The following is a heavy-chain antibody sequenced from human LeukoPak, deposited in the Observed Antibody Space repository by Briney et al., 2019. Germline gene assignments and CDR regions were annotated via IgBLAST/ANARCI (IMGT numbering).Heavy chain of an antibody. Sequence: GGSLRLSCAASGFTLSSYAMTWVRQAPGKGLEWVSDIGDSGATTYYADSVKGRFTISRDNSKNTLYLQMSSLRAEDTAVYFCASFHYYGSGAYYLSYCGQGTLVTVSS. D-gene: IGHD3-10*01. CDR1: GFTLSSYA. CDR2: IGDSGATT. J-gene: IGHJ4*02. CDR3: ASFHYYGSGAYYLSY. V-gene: IGHV3-23*01.